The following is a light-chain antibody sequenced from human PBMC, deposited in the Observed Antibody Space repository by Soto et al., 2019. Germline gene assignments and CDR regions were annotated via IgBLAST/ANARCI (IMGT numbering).Light chain of an antibody. Sequence: EIVLTQSPGTLSLSPGERATLSCRASQSVSSSYLAWYQQKPGQAPRLLIYGASSRATGIPDRFSGSGSGTDFTLTISRLEPEDFGFYYCQQYKQWPVAFGGGTKVEIK. J-gene: IGKJ4*01. CDR1: QSVSSSY. V-gene: IGKV3-20*01. CDR2: GAS. CDR3: QQYKQWPVA.